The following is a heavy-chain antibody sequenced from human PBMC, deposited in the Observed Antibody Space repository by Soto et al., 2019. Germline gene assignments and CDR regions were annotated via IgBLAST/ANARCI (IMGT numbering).Heavy chain of an antibody. V-gene: IGHV3-21*01. Sequence: EVQLVESGGGLVKPGGSLRLSCAASGFTFSSYSMNWVRQAPGKGLEWVSSISSSSSYIYYADSVKGRFTISRDNAKNSRYLQMNSLRAEDTAVYYCARGRITIFGVVIHYYGMDVWGQGTTVTVSS. CDR2: ISSSSSYI. D-gene: IGHD3-3*01. J-gene: IGHJ6*02. CDR3: ARGRITIFGVVIHYYGMDV. CDR1: GFTFSSYS.